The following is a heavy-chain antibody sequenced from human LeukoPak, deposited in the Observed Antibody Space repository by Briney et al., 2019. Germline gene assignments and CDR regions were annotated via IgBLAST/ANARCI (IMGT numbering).Heavy chain of an antibody. CDR1: GYTFTSYG. CDR2: ISAYNGNT. V-gene: IGHV1-18*01. J-gene: IGHJ4*02. Sequence: ASVKVSCKASGYTFTSYGISWVRQAPGQGLERMGWISAYNGNTNYAQKLQGRVTMTTDTSTSTAYMELRSLRSDDTAVYYCARVVDDSRSDYFDYWGQGTLVTVSS. D-gene: IGHD3-22*01. CDR3: ARVVDDSRSDYFDY.